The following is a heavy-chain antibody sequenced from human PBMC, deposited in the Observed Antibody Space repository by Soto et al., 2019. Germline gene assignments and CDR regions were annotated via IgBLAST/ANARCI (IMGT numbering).Heavy chain of an antibody. CDR1: GGSISSGGYS. CDR2: IYHSGST. Sequence: PSETLSLTCAVSGGSISSGGYSWSWIRQPPGKGLEWIGYIYHSGSTYYNPSLKSRVTISVDRSKNQFSLELSSLRSEDTAVYYCARDPNYSSGWYRGWFDPWGQGTLVTVSS. CDR3: ARDPNYSSGWYRGWFDP. V-gene: IGHV4-30-2*01. J-gene: IGHJ5*02. D-gene: IGHD6-19*01.